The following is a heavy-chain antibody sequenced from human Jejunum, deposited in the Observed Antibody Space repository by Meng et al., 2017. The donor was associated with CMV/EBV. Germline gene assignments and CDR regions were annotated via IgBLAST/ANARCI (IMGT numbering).Heavy chain of an antibody. CDR1: GFTFSAST. D-gene: IGHD3-3*01. Sequence: CAASGFTFSASTMHWVRQTPGKVLEWVSFIHINGGDEQYADAVRGRFTISRDNSKNTLYLQMSSLRADDTAVYYCADDFWMERGYWGPGTLVTVSS. CDR3: ADDFWMERGY. J-gene: IGHJ4*02. CDR2: IHINGGDE. V-gene: IGHV3-30*02.